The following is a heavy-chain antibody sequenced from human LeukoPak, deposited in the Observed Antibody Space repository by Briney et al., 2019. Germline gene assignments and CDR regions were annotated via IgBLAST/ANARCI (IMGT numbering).Heavy chain of an antibody. V-gene: IGHV3-21*01. CDR3: ARDAANGEDRYFDH. D-gene: IGHD4-17*01. CDR2: ISRDRTYI. Sequence: GGSLRLSCAGSGFTFSSYSINWVRQAPGKGLEWVSSISRDRTYIYYADSMKGRFTISRDNAENSVYLQMNSLRAEDTAVYYCARDAANGEDRYFDHWGQGILVTVSS. CDR1: GFTFSSYS. J-gene: IGHJ4*02.